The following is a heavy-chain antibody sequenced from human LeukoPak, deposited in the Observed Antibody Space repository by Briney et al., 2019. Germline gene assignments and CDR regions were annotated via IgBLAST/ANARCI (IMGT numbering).Heavy chain of an antibody. D-gene: IGHD6-13*01. CDR3: SAFTWYSLSA. Sequence: GGSLRLSCAASGFTFSSYWMHWVRQAPGKGLEWVGLVKSNIAGGTTEFAAPVKGRFTISRDDSTSTFYLQMNSLKIEDTAVYYCSAFTWYSLSAWGQGTQVTVSS. CDR2: VKSNIAGGTT. CDR1: GFTFSSYW. V-gene: IGHV3-15*01. J-gene: IGHJ5*02.